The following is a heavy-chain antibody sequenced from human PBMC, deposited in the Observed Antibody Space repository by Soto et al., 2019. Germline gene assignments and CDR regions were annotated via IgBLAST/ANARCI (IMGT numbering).Heavy chain of an antibody. V-gene: IGHV4-4*07. CDR3: VRASMPKAHFDS. J-gene: IGHJ4*02. Sequence: SETLSLTCTVSGGSIRGYYWSWIRQSAGMGLEWIGRMHTSGSTNYNPSLKSRVTFSVDMSKNQIYLKLTSVTAADTALYYCVRASMPKAHFDSWGQGTLVTVSS. CDR2: MHTSGST. CDR1: GGSIRGYY. D-gene: IGHD2-2*01.